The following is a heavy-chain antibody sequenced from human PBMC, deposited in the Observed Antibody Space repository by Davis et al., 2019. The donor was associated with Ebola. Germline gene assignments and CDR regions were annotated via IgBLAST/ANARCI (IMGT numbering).Heavy chain of an antibody. J-gene: IGHJ5*02. CDR3: ARRKWGILGAFDP. Sequence: PGGSLRLSCTVSGGSISSYYWSWIRQPPGKGLEWIGYIYYSGSTNYNPPLKSRVTISVDTSKNQFSLKLSSVTAADTAVYYCARRKWGILGAFDPWGQGTLVTVSS. D-gene: IGHD3-16*01. CDR2: IYYSGST. CDR1: GGSISSYY. V-gene: IGHV4-59*01.